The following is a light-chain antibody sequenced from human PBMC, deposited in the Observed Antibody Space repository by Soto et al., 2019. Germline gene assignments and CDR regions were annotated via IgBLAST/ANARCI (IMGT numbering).Light chain of an antibody. CDR1: SSDVGDYNS. Sequence: QSALTQPRSVSGSPGQSVTVSCIGTSSDVGDYNSVSWYQQHPGKAPKLMIYDVSKRPSGVPVRFSGSKSGNTASLTISGLQAEDEADYYCCSYVGSYSYVFGIGTKVTVL. CDR2: DVS. CDR3: CSYVGSYSYV. J-gene: IGLJ1*01. V-gene: IGLV2-11*01.